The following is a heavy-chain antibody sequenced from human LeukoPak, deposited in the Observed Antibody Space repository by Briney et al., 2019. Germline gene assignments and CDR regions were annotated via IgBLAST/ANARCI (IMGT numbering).Heavy chain of an antibody. J-gene: IGHJ4*02. CDR3: ASDPTPLYSYGYEVDY. V-gene: IGHV3-21*01. CDR2: ISSSSSYI. D-gene: IGHD5-18*01. Sequence: PGGSLRLSCAASGFTFSSYSMNWARQAPGKGLEWVSSISSSSSYIYYADSVKGRFTISRDNAKNSLYLQMNSLRAEDTAVYYCASDPTPLYSYGYEVDYWGQGTLVTVSS. CDR1: GFTFSSYS.